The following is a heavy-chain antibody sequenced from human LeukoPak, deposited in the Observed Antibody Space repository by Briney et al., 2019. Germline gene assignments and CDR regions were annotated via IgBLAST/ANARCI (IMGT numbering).Heavy chain of an antibody. Sequence: KASETLSLTCTVSGGSISSYYWSWIRQPPGKGLEWIGYIYYSGSTNYNPSLKSRVTISVDTSKNQFSLKLSSVTAADTAVYYCARGRGLEQGPFCDYWGQGTLVTVSS. CDR3: ARGRGLEQGPFCDY. CDR2: IYYSGST. V-gene: IGHV4-59*01. CDR1: GGSISSYY. D-gene: IGHD1/OR15-1a*01. J-gene: IGHJ4*02.